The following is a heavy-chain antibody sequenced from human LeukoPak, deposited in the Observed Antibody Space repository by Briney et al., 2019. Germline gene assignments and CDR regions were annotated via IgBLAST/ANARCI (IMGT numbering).Heavy chain of an antibody. CDR3: ARGHYDILTSPYKYYFDF. CDR1: GDSISSYY. Sequence: PSETLSLTCTVSGDSISSYYWNWIRQPPGKGLEWIGYIYHTGSTNYNPSLKGRVTISVDTSKNQFSLKLISVTAADTAVYYCARGHYDILTSPYKYYFDFWGQGTLVTVSS. V-gene: IGHV4-59*01. CDR2: IYHTGST. D-gene: IGHD3-9*01. J-gene: IGHJ4*02.